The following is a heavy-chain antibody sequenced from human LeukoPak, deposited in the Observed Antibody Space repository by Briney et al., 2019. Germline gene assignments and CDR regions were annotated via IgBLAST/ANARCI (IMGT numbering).Heavy chain of an antibody. J-gene: IGHJ4*02. Sequence: PGGSLRLSCAASGLIFDDYCMQCLRQAPGKGLEWVSLISGDGGTTYYADSVKGRFTISRDNSKNSLYLQMNSLRTEDTALYYCAKDFYSVNWASKEYWGQGTLVTVSS. CDR1: GLIFDDYC. CDR3: AKDFYSVNWASKEY. CDR2: ISGDGGTT. D-gene: IGHD5/OR15-5a*01. V-gene: IGHV3-43*02.